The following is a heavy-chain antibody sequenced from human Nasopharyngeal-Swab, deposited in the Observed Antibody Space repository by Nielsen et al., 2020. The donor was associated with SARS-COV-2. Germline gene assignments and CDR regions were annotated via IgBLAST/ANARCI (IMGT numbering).Heavy chain of an antibody. CDR3: ARDLRYSSGWSPGRYFDL. D-gene: IGHD6-19*01. V-gene: IGHV4-31*02. CDR2: IYYSGST. J-gene: IGHJ2*01. Sequence: WIRQPPGKGLEWIGYIYYSGSTYYNPSPKSRATISVDTSKNQFSLKLSSVTAADTAVYYCARDLRYSSGWSPGRYFDLWAVAPWSPSPQ.